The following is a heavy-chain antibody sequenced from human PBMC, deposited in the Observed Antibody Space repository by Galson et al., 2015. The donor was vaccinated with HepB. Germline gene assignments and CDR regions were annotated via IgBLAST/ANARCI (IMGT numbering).Heavy chain of an antibody. Sequence: ALVKPTQTLTLTCTFSGFSLTTSGVRVGWIRQPPGKALEWVARIDWDDEKFYTPSLKTRLTISKDTSKNQVVPKMTNMDPVDTATYYCARIRGWGDAFDMWGQGTRVTVSS. CDR2: IDWDDEK. CDR3: ARIRGWGDAFDM. D-gene: IGHD6-19*01. CDR1: GFSLTTSGVR. J-gene: IGHJ3*02. V-gene: IGHV2-70*04.